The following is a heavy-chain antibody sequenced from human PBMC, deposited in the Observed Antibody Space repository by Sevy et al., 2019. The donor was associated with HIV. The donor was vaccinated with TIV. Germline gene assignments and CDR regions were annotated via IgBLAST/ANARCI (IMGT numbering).Heavy chain of an antibody. D-gene: IGHD6-13*01. CDR2: INPSGVRA. CDR1: GYTFTSNY. CDR3: ARDRAAAGKKYYYYGMDV. V-gene: IGHV1-46*01. Sequence: ASVKVSCKASGYTFTSNYMHWVRQAPGQGLEWMGIINPSGVRASDAQKFQGRVTVTRDTSTSTVYMELSSLRSEDTAVYYCARDRAAAGKKYYYYGMDVWGQGTTVTVSS. J-gene: IGHJ6*02.